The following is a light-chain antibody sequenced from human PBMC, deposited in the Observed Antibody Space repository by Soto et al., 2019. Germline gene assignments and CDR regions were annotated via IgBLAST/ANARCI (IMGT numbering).Light chain of an antibody. Sequence: EVLMTQSPDTRYVSPGERVTLSCRASQSVSDKLAWYQQKPGQGPRLLVYRASTRTLGIPARFSGSESGTEFTLTISSLQSEDFAIYYCQQYNTWPITFGQGTRLEIK. CDR1: QSVSDK. CDR3: QQYNTWPIT. CDR2: RAS. V-gene: IGKV3-15*01. J-gene: IGKJ5*01.